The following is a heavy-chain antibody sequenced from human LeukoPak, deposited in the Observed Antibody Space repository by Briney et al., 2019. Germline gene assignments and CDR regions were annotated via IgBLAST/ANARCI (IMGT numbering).Heavy chain of an antibody. J-gene: IGHJ6*02. CDR2: INPNSGGT. Sequence: GASVKVSCKASGYTFTCYYMHWVRQAPGQGLEGMGWINPNSGGTNYAQKFQGRVTMTRDTSISTAYMELSRLRSDDTAVYYCARLGGYCSSTSCYLYYYYGMDVWGQGTTVTVSS. D-gene: IGHD2-2*01. CDR3: ARLGGYCSSTSCYLYYYYGMDV. CDR1: GYTFTCYY. V-gene: IGHV1-2*02.